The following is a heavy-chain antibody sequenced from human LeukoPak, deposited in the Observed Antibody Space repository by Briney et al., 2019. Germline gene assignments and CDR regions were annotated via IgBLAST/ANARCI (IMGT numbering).Heavy chain of an antibody. D-gene: IGHD2-15*01. CDR3: ASRPGEDTDY. J-gene: IGHJ4*02. CDR1: GYTFTCYY. CDR2: INPKSGGT. Sequence: GASVKVSCKASGYTFTCYYMHWVRPAPGQGLEWMGRINPKSGGTNYAQKFQGRVTMTRDTSISTAYMELSRLRSDDTAVYYCASRPGEDTDYWGQGTLVTVSS. V-gene: IGHV1-2*06.